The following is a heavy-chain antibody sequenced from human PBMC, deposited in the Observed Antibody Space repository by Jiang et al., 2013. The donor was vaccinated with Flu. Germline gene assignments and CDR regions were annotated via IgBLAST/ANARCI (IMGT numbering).Heavy chain of an antibody. CDR3: ARDYDFWSGYPMNWFDP. J-gene: IGHJ5*02. Sequence: SGAEVKKPGASVKVSCKASGYTFTSYYMHWVRRAPGQGLEWMGIINPSGGSTSYAQKFQGRVTMTRDTSTSTVYMELSSLRSEDTAVYYCARDYDFWSGYPMNWFDPWGQGTLVTVSS. CDR1: GYTFTSYY. V-gene: IGHV1-46*01. CDR2: INPSGGST. D-gene: IGHD3-3*01.